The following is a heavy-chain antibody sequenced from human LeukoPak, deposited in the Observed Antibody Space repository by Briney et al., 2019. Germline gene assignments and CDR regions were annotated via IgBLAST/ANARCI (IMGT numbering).Heavy chain of an antibody. V-gene: IGHV3-30*02. CDR2: IPYDDAGNK. CDR1: GFTFSSYG. J-gene: IGHJ4*02. CDR3: AKSQGTDRGQDFHFDY. D-gene: IGHD3-22*01. Sequence: PGGSLRLSCVASGFTFSSYGMHWVRQAPGKGLEWVAYIPYDDAGNKYYADSVKGRFTISRDNSKSTLYLQMNSLRAEDTAVYHCAKSQGTDRGQDFHFDYWGQGTLVSVSS.